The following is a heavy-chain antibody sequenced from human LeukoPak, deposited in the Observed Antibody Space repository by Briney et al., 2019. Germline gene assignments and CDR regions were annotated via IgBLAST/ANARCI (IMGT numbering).Heavy chain of an antibody. CDR2: VHYSRGT. V-gene: IGHV4-59*11. CDR3: ASGQGWLTDH. D-gene: IGHD5-12*01. J-gene: IGHJ5*02. Sequence: SETLSLTCTVSGGSISNHYCNWIRQSPGKELEWIGYVHYSRGTNYNPSLKSRVTISLDTSKNQFFLQLSSVTAADTAVYHCASGQGWLTDHWGRGTLVTVSS. CDR1: GGSISNHY.